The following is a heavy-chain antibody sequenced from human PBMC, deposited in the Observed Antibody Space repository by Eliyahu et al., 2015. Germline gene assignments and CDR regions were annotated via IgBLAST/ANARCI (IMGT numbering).Heavy chain of an antibody. CDR2: INHTGGS. CDR3: ARGKSPRGDY. CDR1: GGSFSAYX. Sequence: QVQLQQWGAGLLKPSETLSLTCAVYGGSFSAYXWNWIRQSPGKGLEWIGEINHTGGSNYSPSLKSRVTMSVDTSKNQFSLKLISVTAADTAVYYCARGKSPRGDYWGQGSLVTVSS. V-gene: IGHV4-34*01. J-gene: IGHJ4*02.